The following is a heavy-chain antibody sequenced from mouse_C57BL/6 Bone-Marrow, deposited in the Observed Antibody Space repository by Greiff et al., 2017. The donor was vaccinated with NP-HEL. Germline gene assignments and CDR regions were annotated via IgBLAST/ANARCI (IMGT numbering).Heavy chain of an antibody. J-gene: IGHJ3*01. V-gene: IGHV5-17*01. CDR1: GFTFSDYG. CDR3: ARQSNYWFAY. Sequence: EVKLEESGGGLVKPGGSLKLSCAASGFTFSDYGMHWVRQAPEKGLEWVAYISSGSSTIYYADTVKGRFTISRDNAKNTLFLQMTSLRSEDTAMYYCARQSNYWFAYWGQGTLVTVSA. D-gene: IGHD2-5*01. CDR2: ISSGSSTI.